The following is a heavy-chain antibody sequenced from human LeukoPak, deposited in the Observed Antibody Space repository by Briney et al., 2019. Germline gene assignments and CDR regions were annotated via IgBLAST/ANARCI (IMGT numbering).Heavy chain of an antibody. CDR1: GFTFSSYW. D-gene: IGHD3-16*01. J-gene: IGHJ5*02. V-gene: IGHV3-74*01. CDR2: INSGGSST. Sequence: PGGSLRLSCAASGFTFSSYWMHWVRQAPGKGLVWVSRINSGGSSTSYADSVKGRFTISRDNAKNTLYLQMNSLRAEDTAVYYCARGRISLGNWFDPWGQGTLVTVSS. CDR3: ARGRISLGNWFDP.